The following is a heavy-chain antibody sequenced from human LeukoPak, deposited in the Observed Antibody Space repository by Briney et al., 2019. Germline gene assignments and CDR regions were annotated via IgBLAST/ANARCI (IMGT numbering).Heavy chain of an antibody. Sequence: ASVKVSCKASVGTFSSYAISWVRQAPGQGLEWMGGIIPIFGTANYAQKFQGRVTITTDESTSTAYMELSSLRSEDTAVYYCARVRGYCSSTSCYPSYFQHWGQGTLVTVSS. CDR3: ARVRGYCSSTSCYPSYFQH. CDR1: VGTFSSYA. V-gene: IGHV1-69*05. J-gene: IGHJ1*01. CDR2: IIPIFGTA. D-gene: IGHD2-2*01.